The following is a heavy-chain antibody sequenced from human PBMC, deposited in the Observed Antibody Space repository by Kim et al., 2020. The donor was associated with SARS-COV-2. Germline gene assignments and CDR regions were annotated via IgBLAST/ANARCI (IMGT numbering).Heavy chain of an antibody. CDR3: AKGGAAVAGRGEYFDY. CDR1: GFTFSSYG. J-gene: IGHJ4*01. Sequence: GGSLRLSCAASGFTFSSYGMHWVRQAPGKGLEWVAVISYDGSNKYYADSVKGRFTISRDNSKNTLYLQMNSLRAEDSAVYYCAKGGAAVAGRGEYFDYWG. V-gene: IGHV3-30*18. CDR2: ISYDGSNK. D-gene: IGHD6-19*01.